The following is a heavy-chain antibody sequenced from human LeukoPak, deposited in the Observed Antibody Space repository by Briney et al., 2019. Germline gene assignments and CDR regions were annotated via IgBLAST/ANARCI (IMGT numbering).Heavy chain of an antibody. J-gene: IGHJ4*02. CDR2: ASHIGGT. CDR3: ARLTFGGVIDHGY. CDR1: GYSIISGYY. V-gene: IGHV4-38-2*02. D-gene: IGHD3-16*02. Sequence: SETLSLTCNVSGYSIISGYYWGWIRQPPGKGLDWIGSASHIGGTYSNPSLKRRFTISLDTSMNQFSLSLFSVTAADTAVYYCARLTFGGVIDHGYWGQGTLVTVSS.